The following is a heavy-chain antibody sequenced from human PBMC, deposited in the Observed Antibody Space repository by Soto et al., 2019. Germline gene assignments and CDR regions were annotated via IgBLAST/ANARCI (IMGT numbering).Heavy chain of an antibody. Sequence: ASVKVSCKASGYTFTSYAMHWVRQAPGQRLEWMGWINAGNGNTKYSQKFQGRVTITRDTSASTAYMELSSLRSEDTAVYYCARVADFWSDYFYMDIGGKGTPVTVSS. V-gene: IGHV1-3*01. D-gene: IGHD3-3*01. J-gene: IGHJ6*03. CDR1: GYTFTSYA. CDR3: ARVADFWSDYFYMDI. CDR2: INAGNGNT.